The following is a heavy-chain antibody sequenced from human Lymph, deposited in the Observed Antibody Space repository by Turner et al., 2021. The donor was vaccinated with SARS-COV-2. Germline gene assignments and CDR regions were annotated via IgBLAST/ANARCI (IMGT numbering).Heavy chain of an antibody. V-gene: IGHV1-69*10. CDR2: IIPILGIE. Sequence: QVQLVQSGAEVKKPWSSVKVSCKASGGTFSTYVISWVRQAPGQGLEWMGGIIPILGIENYAQKYQGRVTITADKSTSTAYMELSSLRSEDTAVYHCARRHSGNYDAFDIWGQGKMVTVSS. D-gene: IGHD1-26*01. CDR1: GGTFSTYV. J-gene: IGHJ3*02. CDR3: ARRHSGNYDAFDI.